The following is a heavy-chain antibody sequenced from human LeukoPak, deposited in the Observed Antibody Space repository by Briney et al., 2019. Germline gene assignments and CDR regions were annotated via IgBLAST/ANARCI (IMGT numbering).Heavy chain of an antibody. Sequence: GGSLRLSCAASGLTFSNTWMTWVRQAPGKGLEWVGRIKSKTDGGTTDYTTPVKGRFTISRDDSKNTLYLKMNSLKAEDTAVYYCVGSYLGYWGQGTLVTVSS. D-gene: IGHD3-10*01. CDR2: IKSKTDGGTT. V-gene: IGHV3-15*01. CDR1: GLTFSNTW. CDR3: VGSYLGY. J-gene: IGHJ4*02.